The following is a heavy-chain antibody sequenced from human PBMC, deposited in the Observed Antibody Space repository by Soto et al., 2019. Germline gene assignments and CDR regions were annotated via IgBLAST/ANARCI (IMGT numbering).Heavy chain of an antibody. V-gene: IGHV4-61*05. Sequence: SETLSLTCTVSGGSISSSSYYWSWIRQPPGKGLEWIGYIYYSGSTNYNPSLKSRVTISVDTSKNQFSLKLSSVTAADTAVYYCARGYRSSWYYFDYWGQGNLVTVSS. CDR2: IYYSGST. J-gene: IGHJ4*02. CDR1: GGSISSSSYY. D-gene: IGHD6-13*01. CDR3: ARGYRSSWYYFDY.